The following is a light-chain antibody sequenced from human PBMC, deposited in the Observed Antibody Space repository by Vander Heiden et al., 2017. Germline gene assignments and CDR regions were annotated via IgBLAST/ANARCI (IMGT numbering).Light chain of an antibody. V-gene: IGKV1-39*01. CDR3: QQSDSTPHT. CDR1: QSISSY. J-gene: IGKJ4*01. CDR2: AAS. Sequence: DIQMTQSPSSLSASVGDRVTITCRASQSISSYLNWYQQKPGKAPKLLIYAASSLQSAVPSRFSGSGSGTDFTLTISSLQPEDIATYYCQQSDSTPHTFGGGTKVEIK.